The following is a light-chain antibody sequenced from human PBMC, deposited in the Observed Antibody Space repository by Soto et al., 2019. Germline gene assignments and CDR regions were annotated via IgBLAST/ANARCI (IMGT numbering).Light chain of an antibody. Sequence: QSVLTQPPSVSGAPGQRVTISCSGSSSNIGAGYDVHWYEQLPGKAPKLLISGDNNRPSGVPDRFSASKSGTSASLTITGLQDEDEAAYYCQSYDSTLSGSRVVFGGGTKLTVL. CDR1: SSNIGAGYD. CDR2: GDN. J-gene: IGLJ2*01. CDR3: QSYDSTLSGSRVV. V-gene: IGLV1-40*01.